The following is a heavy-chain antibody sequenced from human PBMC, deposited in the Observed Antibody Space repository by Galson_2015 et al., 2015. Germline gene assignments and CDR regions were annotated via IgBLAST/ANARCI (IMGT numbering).Heavy chain of an antibody. CDR2: ISYDGGNK. CDR3: AREGIGQQLGAFDI. Sequence: SLRLSCAASGFIFSSYAMHWVRQAPGKGLEWVAAISYDGGNKYYADSVKGRFTISRDNSKKTLYLQMNSLRTEDTAVYYCAREGIGQQLGAFDIWGQGTTVTVSS. V-gene: IGHV3-30*03. D-gene: IGHD6-13*01. J-gene: IGHJ3*02. CDR1: GFIFSSYA.